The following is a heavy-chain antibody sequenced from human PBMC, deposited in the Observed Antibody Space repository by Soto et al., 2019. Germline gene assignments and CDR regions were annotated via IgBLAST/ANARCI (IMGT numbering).Heavy chain of an antibody. CDR2: FSDSGST. Sequence: SETLSLTCAVSGGSFSGNYWTWIRQPPGKGLEWIGEFSDSGSTNYNPSLKSRLTISGDMSKSQFSLKLSSVTAADTAVYYCARGNFYYGMDVWGQGTTVTVSS. CDR3: ARGNFYYGMDV. J-gene: IGHJ6*02. V-gene: IGHV4-34*01. CDR1: GGSFSGNY.